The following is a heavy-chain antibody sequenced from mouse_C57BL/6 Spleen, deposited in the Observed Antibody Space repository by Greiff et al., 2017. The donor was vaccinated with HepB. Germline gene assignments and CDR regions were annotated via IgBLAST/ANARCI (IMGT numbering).Heavy chain of an antibody. V-gene: IGHV3-6*01. D-gene: IGHD1-1*01. CDR3: AFYYYGSSYAMDY. J-gene: IGHJ4*01. Sequence: DVQLQESGPGLVKPSQSLSLTCSVTGYSITSGYYWNWIRQFPGNKLEWMGYISYDGSNNYNPSLKNRISITRDTSKNQFFLKLNSVTTEDTATYYCAFYYYGSSYAMDYWGQGTSVTVSS. CDR2: ISYDGSN. CDR1: GYSITSGYY.